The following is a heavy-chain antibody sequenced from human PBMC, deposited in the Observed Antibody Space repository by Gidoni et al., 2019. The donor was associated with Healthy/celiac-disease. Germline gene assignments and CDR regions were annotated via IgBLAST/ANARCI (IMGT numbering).Heavy chain of an antibody. CDR2: ISSSSSTI. Sequence: EVQLVESGGGLVQPGGSLSLSCAASGFTFSSYSMNWVRQAPGKGLEWVSYISSSSSTIYYADSVKGRFTISRDNAKNSLYLQMNSLRAEDTAVYYCAAGGSCYVYWGQGTLVTVSS. D-gene: IGHD2-15*01. CDR3: AAGGSCYVY. CDR1: GFTFSSYS. J-gene: IGHJ4*02. V-gene: IGHV3-48*04.